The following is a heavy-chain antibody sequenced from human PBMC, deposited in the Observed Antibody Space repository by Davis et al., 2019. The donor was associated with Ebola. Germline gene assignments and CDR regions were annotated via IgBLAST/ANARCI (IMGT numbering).Heavy chain of an antibody. Sequence: PGGSLRLSCAASGFTFSSYGMHWVRQAPGKGLEWVAVIWYDGSNKYYADSVKGRFTISRDNSKNTLYLQMNSLRAEDTAVYYCARRYRGSGSYFYYYYYMDVWGKGTTVTVSS. CDR1: GFTFSSYG. J-gene: IGHJ6*03. CDR3: ARRYRGSGSYFYYYYYMDV. D-gene: IGHD1-26*01. V-gene: IGHV3-33*01. CDR2: IWYDGSNK.